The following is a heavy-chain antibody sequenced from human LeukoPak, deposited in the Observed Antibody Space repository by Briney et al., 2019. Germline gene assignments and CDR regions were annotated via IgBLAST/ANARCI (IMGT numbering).Heavy chain of an antibody. CDR2: IYTSGST. CDR3: ARSSLFEVYFDY. Sequence: SETLSLTCTVFGGSISSYYWSWIRQPAGKGLEWIGRIYTSGSTNYNPSLKSRVTMSVDTSKNQFSLKLSSVTAADTAVYYCARSSLFEVYFDYWGQGTLVTVSS. D-gene: IGHD3-3*01. CDR1: GGSISSYY. J-gene: IGHJ4*02. V-gene: IGHV4-4*07.